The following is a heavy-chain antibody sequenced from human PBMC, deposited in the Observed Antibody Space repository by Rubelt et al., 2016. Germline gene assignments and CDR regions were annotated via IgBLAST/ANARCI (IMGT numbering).Heavy chain of an antibody. D-gene: IGHD5-24*01. Sequence: SDYYMNWVRQAPGKGLEWVSYISSSSSTIYYADSVKGRFTISRDNAKNSLYLQMNSLRDEDTAVYYCARDPEGVTVRDGYKLGNYYYYGMDVWGQGTTVTVSS. CDR2: ISSSSSTI. V-gene: IGHV3-48*02. CDR1: SDYY. CDR3: ARDPEGVTVRDGYKLGNYYYYGMDV. J-gene: IGHJ6*02.